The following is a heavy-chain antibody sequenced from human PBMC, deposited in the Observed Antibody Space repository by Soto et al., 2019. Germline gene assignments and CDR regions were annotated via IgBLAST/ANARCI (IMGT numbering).Heavy chain of an antibody. D-gene: IGHD5-18*01. Sequence: QVQLVESGGGVVQPGRSLRLSCAASGFTFSSYGMHWVRQAPGKGLEWVAVISYDGSNKYYADSVKGRFTISRDNSKNPLDLQMNSLRAEDTAVYYCAKSRGYSYDYFDYWGQGTLVTVSS. CDR2: ISYDGSNK. CDR3: AKSRGYSYDYFDY. V-gene: IGHV3-30*18. J-gene: IGHJ4*02. CDR1: GFTFSSYG.